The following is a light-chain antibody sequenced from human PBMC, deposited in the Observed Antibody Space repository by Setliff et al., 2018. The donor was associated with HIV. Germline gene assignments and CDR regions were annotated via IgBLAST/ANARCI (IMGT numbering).Light chain of an antibody. J-gene: IGLJ1*01. CDR2: DNN. Sequence: QSVLTQPPSVSAAPGQKVTISCSGSSSNIENNYVSWYQQLPGTAPKLLIYDNNQRPSGIPDRFSGSKSGTSATLGISGLQTGDEADYYCQSYDRSLNADLFGSGTKVTVL. V-gene: IGLV1-51*01. CDR3: QSYDRSLNADL. CDR1: SSNIENNY.